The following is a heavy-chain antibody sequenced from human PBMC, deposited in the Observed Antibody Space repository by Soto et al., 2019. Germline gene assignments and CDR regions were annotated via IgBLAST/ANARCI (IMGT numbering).Heavy chain of an antibody. D-gene: IGHD3-16*01. J-gene: IGHJ6*02. CDR2: ISTAGDT. V-gene: IGHV3-13*01. Sequence: GGSLRLSCAASGFGFNGYDMHWVRQTPGKNLEWVAAISTAGDTYYLGSVKGRFTISREDAKNSLSLQMNSLRVGDTAVYYCARGGDRFDGMDVWGQGTTVTVSS. CDR3: ARGGDRFDGMDV. CDR1: GFGFNGYD.